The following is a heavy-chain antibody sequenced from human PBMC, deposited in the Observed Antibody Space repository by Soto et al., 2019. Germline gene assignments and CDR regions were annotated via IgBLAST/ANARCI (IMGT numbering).Heavy chain of an antibody. CDR2: IYYSGST. CDR3: ARHFKYNYDTSSYSYDDSFFDY. V-gene: IGHV4-39*01. Sequence: PSETLSLTCTVSGGSISSNSYFWGWTGQPPGKGLERIGSIYYSGSTYDNPSLKSRVTISVDTSKNQFSLKLSSVTAAGAAVYYCARHFKYNYDTSSYSYDDSFFDYWGQGTLVTVSS. CDR1: GGSISSNSYF. J-gene: IGHJ4*02. D-gene: IGHD3-22*01.